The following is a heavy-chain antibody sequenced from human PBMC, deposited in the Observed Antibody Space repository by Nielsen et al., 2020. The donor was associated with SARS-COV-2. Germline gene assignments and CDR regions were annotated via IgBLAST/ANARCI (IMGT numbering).Heavy chain of an antibody. CDR1: GFIVSDKY. D-gene: IGHD5-18*01. CDR3: ASAYSYGSDTFDI. Sequence: GESLKISCAASGFIVSDKYMSWVRQAPGKGLEWVAVISYDGSEKYYGDSVKGRLTISRDNSKSTLYLQMNGLRAEDTAIYYCASAYSYGSDTFDIWGQGTVVTVSS. CDR2: ISYDGSEK. J-gene: IGHJ3*02. V-gene: IGHV3-30*03.